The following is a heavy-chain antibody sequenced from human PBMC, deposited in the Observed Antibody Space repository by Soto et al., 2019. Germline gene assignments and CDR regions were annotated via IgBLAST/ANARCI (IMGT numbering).Heavy chain of an antibody. CDR1: GGTFSSYA. J-gene: IGHJ6*02. CDR3: AGYQLPRNYYGMDV. CDR2: IIPIFGTA. V-gene: IGHV1-69*13. D-gene: IGHD2-2*01. Sequence: SVKVSCKASGGTFSSYAISWVRQAPGQGLEWMGGIIPIFGTANYAQKFQGRVTITADESTSTAYMELSSLRSEDTAVYYCAGYQLPRNYYGMDVWGQGTTVTVS.